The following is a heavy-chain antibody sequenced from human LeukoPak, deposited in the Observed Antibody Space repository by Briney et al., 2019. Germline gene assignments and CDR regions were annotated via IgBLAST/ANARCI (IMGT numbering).Heavy chain of an antibody. CDR1: GFTFSSYA. J-gene: IGHJ1*01. CDR2: ISGSGGST. Sequence: GGSLRLSCAASGFTFSSYAMSWVRQAPGKGLEWVSAISGSGGSTYYADSVKGRFTISRDNSKNTLYLQMSSLRAEDTTGYYCGGLYDRSGPVPQHWGQGTLVTVSS. D-gene: IGHD3-22*01. V-gene: IGHV3-23*01. CDR3: GGLYDRSGPVPQH.